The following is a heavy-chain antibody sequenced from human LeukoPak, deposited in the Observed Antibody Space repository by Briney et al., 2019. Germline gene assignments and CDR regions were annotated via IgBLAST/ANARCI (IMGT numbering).Heavy chain of an antibody. J-gene: IGHJ5*02. CDR2: IYYSGST. V-gene: IGHV4-59*08. Sequence: SETLSLTCTVSGGSISSYYWSWIRQPPGKGLEWIGYIYYSGSTNYNPSLKSRVTISVDTSKNQFSLKLSSVTAADTAVYYCARHHPTPDYGDLHWFDPWGQGTLVTVSS. CDR1: GGSISSYY. D-gene: IGHD4-17*01. CDR3: ARHHPTPDYGDLHWFDP.